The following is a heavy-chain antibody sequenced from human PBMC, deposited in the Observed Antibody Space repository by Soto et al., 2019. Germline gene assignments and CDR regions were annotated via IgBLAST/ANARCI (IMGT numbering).Heavy chain of an antibody. V-gene: IGHV3-53*01. CDR2: IYSGGST. D-gene: IGHD6-13*01. CDR1: GFTVSSNY. CDR3: ARSSIAAAGTSLYYYYGMDV. J-gene: IGHJ6*02. Sequence: PSGSLRLSCAASGFTVSSNYMSWVRQAPGKGLEWVSVIYSGGSTYYADSVKGRFTISRDNSKNTLYLQMNSLRAEDTAVYYCARSSIAAAGTSLYYYYGMDVWGQGTTVTVSS.